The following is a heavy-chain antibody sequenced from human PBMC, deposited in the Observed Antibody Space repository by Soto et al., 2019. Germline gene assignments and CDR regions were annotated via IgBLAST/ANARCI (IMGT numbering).Heavy chain of an antibody. CDR1: GYTFIGYH. Sequence: ASVKVSCKASGYTFIGYHMHWVRRAPGQGLEWMGWINPNSGGTNYAQKFQGWVTMTRDTSISTAYMELRRLRSDDTAVYYCARDRIAVAGAFYYYVLDVWGQGTTVTVSS. CDR3: ARDRIAVAGAFYYYVLDV. D-gene: IGHD6-19*01. V-gene: IGHV1-2*04. J-gene: IGHJ6*02. CDR2: INPNSGGT.